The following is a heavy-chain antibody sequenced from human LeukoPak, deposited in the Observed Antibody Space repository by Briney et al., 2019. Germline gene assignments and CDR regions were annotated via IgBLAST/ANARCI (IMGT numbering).Heavy chain of an antibody. J-gene: IGHJ4*02. Sequence: GGSLTLSCAASGFTFSSYSMIWVRQAPGKGLEWVSSIICRSSYIYYADSVKGRFTISRDNAKNSLYLQMNTLRAEDTAVYYSARGSSTHGEYYFDVWGQGTLVTVSS. D-gene: IGHD2-2*01. CDR3: ARGSSTHGEYYFDV. V-gene: IGHV3-21*01. CDR2: IICRSSYI. CDR1: GFTFSSYS.